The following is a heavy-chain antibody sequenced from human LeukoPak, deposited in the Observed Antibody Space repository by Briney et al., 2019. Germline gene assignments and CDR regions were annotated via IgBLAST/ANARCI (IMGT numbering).Heavy chain of an antibody. D-gene: IGHD1-26*01. CDR3: ATFFGERIVGASWSAMDV. J-gene: IGHJ6*02. CDR1: GFTFSDHY. V-gene: IGHV3-72*01. Sequence: GGSLRLSCAASGFTFSDHYMDWVRQAPGKGLEWVGRTRNKANSYTTEYAASVKGRFTISRDDSKNSLYLQMNSLKTEDTAVYYCATFFGERIVGASWSAMDVWGQGTTVTVSS. CDR2: TRNKANSYTT.